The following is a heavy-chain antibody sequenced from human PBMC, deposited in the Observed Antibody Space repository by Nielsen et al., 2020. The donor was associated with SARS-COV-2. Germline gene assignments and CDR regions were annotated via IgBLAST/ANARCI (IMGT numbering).Heavy chain of an antibody. Sequence: GGSLRLSCAASGFTFNIYAMAWVRRAPGRGLEWVSGTSASGASTYYADSVKGRFSISRDNSRNTLYLQMNSLRVEDTAIYFCAKDDVARGDAYDIWGQGTVVTVSS. D-gene: IGHD3-10*01. CDR2: TSASGAST. CDR3: AKDDVARGDAYDI. CDR1: GFTFNIYA. V-gene: IGHV3-23*01. J-gene: IGHJ3*02.